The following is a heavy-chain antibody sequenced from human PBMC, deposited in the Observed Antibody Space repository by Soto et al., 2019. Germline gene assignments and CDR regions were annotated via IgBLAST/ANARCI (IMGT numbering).Heavy chain of an antibody. V-gene: IGHV3-23*01. Sequence: GGSLRLSCAASGFTFSSYAMSWVRQAPGKGLEWVSAISGSGGSTYYADSVKGRFTISRDNSKNTLYLQMNSLRAEDTAVYYCAKELGYCSGGSCYRTGNDAFDIWGQGTMVTVSS. J-gene: IGHJ3*02. CDR2: ISGSGGST. CDR3: AKELGYCSGGSCYRTGNDAFDI. D-gene: IGHD2-15*01. CDR1: GFTFSSYA.